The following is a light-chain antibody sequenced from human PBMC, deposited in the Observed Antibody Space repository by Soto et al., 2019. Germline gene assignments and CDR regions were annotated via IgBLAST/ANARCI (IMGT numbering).Light chain of an antibody. CDR1: QSVSSSY. CDR2: GAS. V-gene: IGKV3-20*01. CDR3: QQYGNSPYT. J-gene: IGKJ2*01. Sequence: EIVLTQSPATLSLSPGERATLSCRASQSVSSSYLAWYQQKPGQAPRLLIYGASSRATGIPERFSGSGSGTDFTLTISRLEPEDFAVYYCQQYGNSPYTFGQGTKLEIK.